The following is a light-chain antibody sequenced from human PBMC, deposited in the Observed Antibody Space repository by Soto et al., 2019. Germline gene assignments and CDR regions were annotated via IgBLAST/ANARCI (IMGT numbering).Light chain of an antibody. CDR2: DTS. CDR3: LLSYSGARV. V-gene: IGLV7-46*01. Sequence: QTVVTQEPSLTVSPGGTVTLTCGSSSGAVTSGHFPYWFQQRPGQAPRTLIYDTSNKHSWTPARFSGSLLGGKAALTLSGAQPEDEADYYCLLSYSGARVFGGGTKVTVL. CDR1: SGAVTSGHF. J-gene: IGLJ3*02.